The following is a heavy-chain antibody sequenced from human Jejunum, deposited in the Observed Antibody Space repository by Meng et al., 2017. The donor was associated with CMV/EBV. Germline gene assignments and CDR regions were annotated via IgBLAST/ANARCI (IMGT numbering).Heavy chain of an antibody. V-gene: IGHV4-59*01. J-gene: IGHJ4*02. CDR2: ISYSGST. CDR1: GGSIRSYY. D-gene: IGHD1-26*01. CDR3: ARDRASGSEFDC. Sequence: TVSGGSIRSYYWSWIRQPPGKGLEWIGYISYSGSTNYNPSLKSRVTISVDTSKNQFSLKLASVTAADTGVYYCARDRASGSEFDCWGQGTLVTVSS.